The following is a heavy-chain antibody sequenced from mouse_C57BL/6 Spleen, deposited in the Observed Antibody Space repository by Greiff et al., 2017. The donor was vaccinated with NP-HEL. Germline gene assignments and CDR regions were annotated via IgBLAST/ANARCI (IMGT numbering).Heavy chain of an antibody. V-gene: IGHV5-4*01. CDR2: ISDGGSYT. J-gene: IGHJ4*01. CDR3: ARENT. CDR1: GFTFSSYA. Sequence: DVHLVESGGGLVKPGGSLKLSCAASGFTFSSYAMSWVRQTPEKRLEWVATISDGGSYTYYPDNVKGRFTISRDNAKNNLYLQMSHLKSEDTAMYYCARENTWGQGTSVTVSS.